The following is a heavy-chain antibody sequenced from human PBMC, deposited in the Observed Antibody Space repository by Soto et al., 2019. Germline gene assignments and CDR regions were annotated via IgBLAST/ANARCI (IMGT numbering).Heavy chain of an antibody. D-gene: IGHD1-1*01. CDR1: GGPFSGYY. CDR3: ARGPGTL. J-gene: IGHJ4*02. V-gene: IGHV4-34*01. Sequence: SETLSLTCAVYGGPFSGYYWSWIRQPPGKGLEWIGEINHSGSTNYNPSLKSRVTISVDTSKNQFSLKLSSVTAADTAVYYCARGPGTLWGQGTLVTVSS. CDR2: INHSGST.